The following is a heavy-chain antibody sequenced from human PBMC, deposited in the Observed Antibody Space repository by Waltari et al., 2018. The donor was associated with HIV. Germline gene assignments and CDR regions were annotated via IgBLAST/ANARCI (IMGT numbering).Heavy chain of an antibody. CDR2: IIPVFGTT. D-gene: IGHD2-15*01. CDR1: GGTFNNYA. CDR3: ARMATVVDWYFDL. V-gene: IGHV1-69*01. J-gene: IGHJ2*01. Sequence: QVQLVQSGAEVKKPGSSVKVSCKASGGTFNNYAITWVRQAPGQGLEWMGGIIPVFGTTNYAQKFQGRLTSIADESTSTGYMELSSLRSEDTAVYYCARMATVVDWYFDLWGRGTLVTVSS.